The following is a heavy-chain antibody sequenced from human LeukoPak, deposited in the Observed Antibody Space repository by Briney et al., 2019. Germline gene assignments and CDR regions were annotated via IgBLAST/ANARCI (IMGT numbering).Heavy chain of an antibody. CDR3: AKALEYSSSYRGNWFDP. D-gene: IGHD6-6*01. V-gene: IGHV3-9*01. Sequence: GGSLRLSCAASGFTFDDYAMHWVRQAPGKGLEWVSGISWNSGSIGYAGSVKGRFTISRDNAKNSLYLQMNSLRAEDTALYYCAKALEYSSSYRGNWFDPWGQGTLVTVSS. CDR1: GFTFDDYA. J-gene: IGHJ5*02. CDR2: ISWNSGSI.